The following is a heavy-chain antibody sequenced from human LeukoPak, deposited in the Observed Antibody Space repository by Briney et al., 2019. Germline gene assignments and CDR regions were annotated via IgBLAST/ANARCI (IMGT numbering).Heavy chain of an antibody. CDR3: ASDYYDSSGYYES. CDR2: IYYSGST. V-gene: IGHV4-59*08. Sequence: SETLSLTCTVSGGSISSYYWSWIRQPPGKGLEWIGNIYYSGSTNYNPSLKSRVTISVDTSKNQFSLKLSSVTAADTAVYYCASDYYDSSGYYESWGQGTLVTVSS. J-gene: IGHJ5*02. CDR1: GGSISSYY. D-gene: IGHD3-22*01.